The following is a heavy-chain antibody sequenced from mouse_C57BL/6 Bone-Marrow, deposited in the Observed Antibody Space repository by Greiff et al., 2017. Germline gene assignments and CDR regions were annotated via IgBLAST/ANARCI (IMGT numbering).Heavy chain of an antibody. CDR2: IDPSDSYT. CDR3: AREGSSPWFAY. J-gene: IGHJ3*01. Sequence: QVQLQQPGAELVMPGASVKLSCKASGYTFTSYWMHWVKQRPGQGLEWIGEIDPSDSYTNYNQKFKGKSTFTVDKSSSTAYMQLSSLTSEDSAGYDCAREGSSPWFAYWGQGTLVTVSA. D-gene: IGHD1-1*01. V-gene: IGHV1-69*01. CDR1: GYTFTSYW.